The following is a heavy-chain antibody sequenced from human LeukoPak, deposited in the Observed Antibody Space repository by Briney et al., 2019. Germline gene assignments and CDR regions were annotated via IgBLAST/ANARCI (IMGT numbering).Heavy chain of an antibody. V-gene: IGHV1-69*05. CDR1: GGTFSSYA. Sequence: SVKVSCKASGGTFSSYAISWVRQAPGQGLEWMGRIIPIFGTANYAQMFQGRVTITTDESTSTAYMELSSLRSEDTAVYYCARGGYCSGGSCSPYYFDYWGQGTLVTVSS. D-gene: IGHD2-15*01. J-gene: IGHJ4*02. CDR2: IIPIFGTA. CDR3: ARGGYCSGGSCSPYYFDY.